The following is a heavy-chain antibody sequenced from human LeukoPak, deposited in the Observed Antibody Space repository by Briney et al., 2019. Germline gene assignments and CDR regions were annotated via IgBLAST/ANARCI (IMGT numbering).Heavy chain of an antibody. Sequence: ASVKVSCKVSGYTLTELSMHWVRQAPGKGLEWMGGFDPEDGETIYAQEFQGRVTMTEDTSTDTAYMELSSLRSEDTAVYYCARDQLRYSGSYYGLDYWGQGTLVTVSS. CDR1: GYTLTELS. V-gene: IGHV1-24*01. D-gene: IGHD1-26*01. CDR3: ARDQLRYSGSYYGLDY. J-gene: IGHJ4*02. CDR2: FDPEDGET.